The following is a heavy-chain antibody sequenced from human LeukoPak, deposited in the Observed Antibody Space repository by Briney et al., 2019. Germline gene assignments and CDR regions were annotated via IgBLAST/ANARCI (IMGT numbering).Heavy chain of an antibody. D-gene: IGHD3-10*01. CDR3: ARPRRLFVSGSYDAFDI. CDR1: GGSISSSSYY. CDR2: IYYSGST. V-gene: IGHV4-39*01. J-gene: IGHJ3*02. Sequence: SETLSLTCTVSGGSISSSSYYWGWIRQPPGKGLEWIGTIYYSGSTYYNPSLKSRVTISVDTSKNQFSLKLSSVTAADTAVYYCARPRRLFVSGSYDAFDIWGQGTMVTVSS.